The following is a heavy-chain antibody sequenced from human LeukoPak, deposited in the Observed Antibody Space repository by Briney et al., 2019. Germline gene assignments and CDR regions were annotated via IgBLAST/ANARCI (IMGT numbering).Heavy chain of an antibody. CDR3: VRDNWNDVY. J-gene: IGHJ4*02. CDR2: IIQEGSVK. D-gene: IGHD1-20*01. V-gene: IGHV3-7*01. CDR1: EFTLSSDC. Sequence: GGSLRLSCVVYEFTLSSDCMRWVRHAPGKGLEWVANIIQEGSVKYNLDSVKGRFTITRDNAKKSLSLQKNSLRAEDTARYYCVRDNWNDVYWGQGSLVTVSS.